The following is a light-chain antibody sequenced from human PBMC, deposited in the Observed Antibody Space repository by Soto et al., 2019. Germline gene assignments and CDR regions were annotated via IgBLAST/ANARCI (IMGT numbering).Light chain of an antibody. Sequence: DIQMTQSPSTLSASVGDRVTITCRASQSISSWLAWYQQKPGKAPKLLIYKASSLESGVPSRFSGSGSGTEFTLTISGLQPDEFATYYCQQYNSYSWTFGQGTKVEIK. V-gene: IGKV1-5*03. J-gene: IGKJ1*01. CDR3: QQYNSYSWT. CDR1: QSISSW. CDR2: KAS.